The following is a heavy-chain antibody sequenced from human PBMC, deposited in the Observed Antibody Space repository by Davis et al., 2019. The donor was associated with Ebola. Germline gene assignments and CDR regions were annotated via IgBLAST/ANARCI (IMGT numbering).Heavy chain of an antibody. V-gene: IGHV3-7*03. J-gene: IGHJ5*02. CDR3: ARDLLWFGEPARFDP. CDR2: IKQDGSEK. CDR1: GFTFSSYG. Sequence: GESLKISCAASGFTFSSYGMHWVRQAPGKGLEWVANIKQDGSEKYYVDSVKGRFTISRDNAKNSLYLQMNSLRAEDTALYHCARDLLWFGEPARFDPWGQGTLVTVSS. D-gene: IGHD3-10*01.